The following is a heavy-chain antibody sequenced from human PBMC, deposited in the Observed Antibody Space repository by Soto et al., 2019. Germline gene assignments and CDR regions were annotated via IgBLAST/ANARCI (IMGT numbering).Heavy chain of an antibody. J-gene: IGHJ4*02. CDR3: ARDRYYYDSSGYYYVGQFDY. Sequence: SVKVSCKASGGTFSSHAISWVRQAPGQGLEWMGGIIPIFGTANYAQKFQGRVTITADESTSTAYMELSSLRSEDTAVYYCARDRYYYDSSGYYYVGQFDYWGQGTLVTVSS. V-gene: IGHV1-69*13. D-gene: IGHD3-22*01. CDR2: IIPIFGTA. CDR1: GGTFSSHA.